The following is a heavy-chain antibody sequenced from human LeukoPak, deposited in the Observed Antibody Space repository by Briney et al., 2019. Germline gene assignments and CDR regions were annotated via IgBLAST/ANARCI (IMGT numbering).Heavy chain of an antibody. J-gene: IGHJ4*02. Sequence: GGSLRLSCAASGFTFSGYSMNWVRQAPGKGLEWVSSISSSSSYIYYADSVKGRFTISRDNAKNSLYLQMNSLRAEDTAVYYCARDTSSWYLGGDYYFDYWGQGTLVTVSS. CDR2: ISSSSSYI. D-gene: IGHD6-13*01. CDR3: ARDTSSWYLGGDYYFDY. CDR1: GFTFSGYS. V-gene: IGHV3-21*01.